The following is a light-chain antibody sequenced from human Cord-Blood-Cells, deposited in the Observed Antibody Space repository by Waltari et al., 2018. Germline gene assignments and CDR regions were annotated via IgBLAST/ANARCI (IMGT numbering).Light chain of an antibody. CDR1: SSDVGGYNY. Sequence: QSALTPPASVSGSPGQSIPISCTGTSSDVGGYNYVSWYQQHPGKAPKLMIYDVSNRPSGVSNRFSGSKSGNTASLTISGLQAEDEADYYCSSYTSSSTLVVFGTGTKVTVL. CDR3: SSYTSSSTLVV. V-gene: IGLV2-14*01. CDR2: DVS. J-gene: IGLJ1*01.